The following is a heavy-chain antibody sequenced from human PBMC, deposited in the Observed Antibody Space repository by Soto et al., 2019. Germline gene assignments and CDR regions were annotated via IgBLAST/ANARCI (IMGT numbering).Heavy chain of an antibody. Sequence: QVQLVQSGAEVKKPGSSVKVSCKASGGTFSSYAISWVRQATGQGLEWMGGIIPIFGTANYAQKFQGRVTITADESTRTAYMELSSLRSEDTAVYYCARARGIAAAANYSYYGMEVWGQGTTVTVSS. V-gene: IGHV1-69*12. CDR2: IIPIFGTA. J-gene: IGHJ6*02. CDR3: ARARGIAAAANYSYYGMEV. D-gene: IGHD6-13*01. CDR1: GGTFSSYA.